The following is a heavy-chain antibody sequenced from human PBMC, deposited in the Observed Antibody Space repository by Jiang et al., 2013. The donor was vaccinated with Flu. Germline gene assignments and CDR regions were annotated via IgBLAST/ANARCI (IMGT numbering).Heavy chain of an antibody. CDR1: GFSFTRYW. J-gene: IGHJ6*02. CDR3: AKGLYADGLDV. D-gene: IGHD2-8*01. V-gene: IGHV3-74*01. Sequence: VQLVESGGGLVQPGGSLRLSCAASGFSFTRYWIHWVRQAPGKGLVWISRIDGGGRSTSYADSVKGRFTISRDNPRNTLYLQVNSVKVDDTGLFYCAKGLYADGLDVWGQGTTVTVSS. CDR2: IDGGGRST.